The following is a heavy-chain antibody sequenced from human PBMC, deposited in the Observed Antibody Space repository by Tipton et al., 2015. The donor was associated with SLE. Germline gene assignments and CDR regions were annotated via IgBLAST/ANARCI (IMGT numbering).Heavy chain of an antibody. D-gene: IGHD4-23*01. Sequence: SLRLSCAASVFTFSRNWMHWVRQAPGKGLVWVSRISSDGSSTTYADSVKGRFTISRDNAKNTLYLQMNSLRAEDTAVYFCARDDGGRSADYWGQGTLVTVSS. V-gene: IGHV3-74*01. CDR2: ISSDGSST. CDR3: ARDDGGRSADY. CDR1: VFTFSRNW. J-gene: IGHJ4*02.